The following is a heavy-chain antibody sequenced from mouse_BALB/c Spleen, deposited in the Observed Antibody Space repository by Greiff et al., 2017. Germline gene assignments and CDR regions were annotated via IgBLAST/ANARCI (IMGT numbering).Heavy chain of an antibody. Sequence: EVKLVESGGDLVKPGGSLKLSCAASGFTFSSYGMSWVRQTPDKRLEWVATISSGGSYTYYPDSVKGRFTISRDNAKNTLYLQVSRLKSEDTAMYYCARHPPSITTATSDFDYWGQGTTLTVSS. CDR1: GFTFSSYG. CDR3: ARHPPSITTATSDFDY. J-gene: IGHJ2*01. V-gene: IGHV5-6*02. CDR2: ISSGGSYT. D-gene: IGHD1-2*01.